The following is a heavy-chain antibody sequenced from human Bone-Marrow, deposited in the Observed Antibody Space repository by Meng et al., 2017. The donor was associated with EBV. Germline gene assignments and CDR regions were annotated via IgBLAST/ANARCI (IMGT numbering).Heavy chain of an antibody. CDR2: IYWDDET. CDR3: AHRRSDSGWFGY. J-gene: IGHJ4*02. Sequence: TLKGSGPTWINPTHTLTLTCTFSGFSLSTSGMGVAWIRQPPGKALEWLALIYWDDETRYSPALKNRLTVTKDSSKNQVVFRMANLDPADTATYYCAHRRSDSGWFGYWGQGTLVTVSS. CDR1: GFSLSTSGMG. D-gene: IGHD6-19*01. V-gene: IGHV2-5*02.